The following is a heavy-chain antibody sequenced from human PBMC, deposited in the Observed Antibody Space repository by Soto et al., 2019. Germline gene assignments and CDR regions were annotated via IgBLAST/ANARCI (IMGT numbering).Heavy chain of an antibody. J-gene: IGHJ5*02. Sequence: XGTLALTCTVSGGSISNYYWSGIRQPPGKGLEWIGYIYYSGSTNYNPSLKSRVTISVDTSKNQFSLKLSSVTAADTAVYYCARAKYDFWSGYYSRDNWFDPWGQGILVTVSS. CDR3: ARAKYDFWSGYYSRDNWFDP. CDR1: GGSISNYY. CDR2: IYYSGST. D-gene: IGHD3-3*01. V-gene: IGHV4-59*01.